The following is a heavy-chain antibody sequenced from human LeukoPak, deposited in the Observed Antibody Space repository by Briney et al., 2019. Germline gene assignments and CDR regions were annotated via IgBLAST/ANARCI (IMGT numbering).Heavy chain of an antibody. V-gene: IGHV5-51*01. CDR3: GMSGDRVPLQDDVFDV. Sequence: EETLTISCKVSGYSFTIYCIGCVRQMPGKGLECMGILYHGSTGPTDSPSFQRQFTIAVDKSSNTASLQWSSLQASDTAMYYCGMSGDRVPLQDDVFDVWGQGKMVTVST. D-gene: IGHD1-26*01. J-gene: IGHJ3*01. CDR1: GYSFTIYC. CDR2: LYHGSTGP.